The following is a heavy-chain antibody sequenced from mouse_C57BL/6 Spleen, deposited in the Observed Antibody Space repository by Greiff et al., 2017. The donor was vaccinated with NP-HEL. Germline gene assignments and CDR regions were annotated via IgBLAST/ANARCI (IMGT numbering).Heavy chain of an antibody. D-gene: IGHD1-1*01. CDR3: ARDYGGSLYAMDY. V-gene: IGHV1-64*01. Sequence: QVQLQQPGAELVKPGASVKLSCKASGYTFTSYWMHWVKQRPGQGLEWIGMIHPNSGSTNYNEKFKSKATLTVDKSSSTAYMQHSSLTSEDSSVYYCARDYGGSLYAMDYWGQGTSVTVSS. CDR2: IHPNSGST. J-gene: IGHJ4*01. CDR1: GYTFTSYW.